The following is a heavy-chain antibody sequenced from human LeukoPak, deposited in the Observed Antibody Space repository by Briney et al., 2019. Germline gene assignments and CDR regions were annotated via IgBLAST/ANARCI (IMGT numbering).Heavy chain of an antibody. V-gene: IGHV1-8*01. CDR2: MNPNSGNT. J-gene: IGHJ3*02. Sequence: ASVKVSCKASGYTFTTYDINWVRQATGQGLEWMGWMNPNSGNTGYAQKFQGRVTMTRNTSISTAYMELSSLRSEDTTVYYSARGLVVLAATSWAFDIWGHGTMVTVSS. D-gene: IGHD2-15*01. CDR3: ARGLVVLAATSWAFDI. CDR1: GYTFTTYD.